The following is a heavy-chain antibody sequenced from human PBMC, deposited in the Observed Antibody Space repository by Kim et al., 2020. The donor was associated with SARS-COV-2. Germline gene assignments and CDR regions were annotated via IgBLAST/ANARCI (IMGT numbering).Heavy chain of an antibody. V-gene: IGHV3-30*07. Sequence: SVKGRFTISRDNSKNTLYLQMNSLRAEDTAVYYCARDKVRGIAAKNWFDPWGQGTLVTVSS. CDR3: ARDKVRGIAAKNWFDP. J-gene: IGHJ5*02. D-gene: IGHD6-25*01.